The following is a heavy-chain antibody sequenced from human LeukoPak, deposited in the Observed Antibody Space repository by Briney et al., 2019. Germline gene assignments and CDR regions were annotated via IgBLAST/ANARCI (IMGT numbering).Heavy chain of an antibody. CDR1: GFTFSSYS. CDR3: ARDMGTGHYDFCSGYYKDYMDV. J-gene: IGHJ6*03. D-gene: IGHD3-3*01. Sequence: GGSLRLSCAASGFTFSSYSMNWVRQAPGKGLEWVSSISSSSSYIYYADSVKGRFTISRDNAKNSLYLQMNSLRAEDTAVYYCARDMGTGHYDFCSGYYKDYMDVWGKGTTVTVSS. V-gene: IGHV3-21*01. CDR2: ISSSSSYI.